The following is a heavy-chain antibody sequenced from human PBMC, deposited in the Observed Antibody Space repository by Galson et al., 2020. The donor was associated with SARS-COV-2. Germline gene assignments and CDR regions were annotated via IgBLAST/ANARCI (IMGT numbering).Heavy chain of an antibody. CDR1: GGSFSGYY. D-gene: IGHD4-17*01. CDR3: ARGRTVTTFYQFFYYYGMDV. Sequence: SQASETLSLTCAVYGGSFSGYYWSWIRQPPGKGLEWIGEINHSGSTNYNPSLKSRVTISVDTSKNQFSLKLSSVTAADTAVYYCARGRTVTTFYQFFYYYGMDVWGQGTTVTVSS. V-gene: IGHV4-34*01. J-gene: IGHJ6*02. CDR2: INHSGST.